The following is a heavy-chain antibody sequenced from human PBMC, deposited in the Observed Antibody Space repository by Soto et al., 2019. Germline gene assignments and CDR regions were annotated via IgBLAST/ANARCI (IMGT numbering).Heavy chain of an antibody. D-gene: IGHD4-17*01. Sequence: QVQLVQSGAEVKKPGASEKVSCKASGYTFTSYDINWVRQATGQGLEWMGWMNPNSGNTGYAQNFQGRVTMTRNTSISTAYMELSSLRSEDTAVYYCARGRWYGDSPPLDYWGQGTLVTVSS. CDR2: MNPNSGNT. J-gene: IGHJ4*02. V-gene: IGHV1-8*01. CDR3: ARGRWYGDSPPLDY. CDR1: GYTFTSYD.